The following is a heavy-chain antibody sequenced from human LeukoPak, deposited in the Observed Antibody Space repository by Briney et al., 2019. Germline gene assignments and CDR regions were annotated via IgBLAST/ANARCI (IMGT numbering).Heavy chain of an antibody. CDR2: ISSSSSYT. Sequence: GGSLRLSCAASGFTFSSYAMHWVRQAPGKGLEWVSYISSSSSYTNYADSVKGRFTISRDNAKNSLYLQMNSLRAEDTAVYYCARVVGWFGETSYFDYWGQGTLVTVSS. CDR3: ARVVGWFGETSYFDY. CDR1: GFTFSSYA. V-gene: IGHV3-21*05. D-gene: IGHD3-10*01. J-gene: IGHJ4*02.